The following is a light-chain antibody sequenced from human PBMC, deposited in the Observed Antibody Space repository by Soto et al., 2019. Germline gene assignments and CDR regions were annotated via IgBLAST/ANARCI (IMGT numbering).Light chain of an antibody. CDR1: QSVGSY. V-gene: IGKV3-11*01. Sequence: EIVLIQSPATLSLSPGERANLSCRASQSVGSYLALYQHKPGQAPRLLISDASNRATGIPASFSGSGSGTEFTLTIRSLQPDDIATYYCQQYSTFWTCGQGTKVDIK. J-gene: IGKJ1*01. CDR2: DAS. CDR3: QQYSTFWT.